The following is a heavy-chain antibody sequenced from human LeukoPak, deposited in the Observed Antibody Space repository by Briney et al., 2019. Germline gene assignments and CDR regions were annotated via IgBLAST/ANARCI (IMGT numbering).Heavy chain of an antibody. Sequence: ASVKVSCKASGGTFSSYAISWVRQAPGQGLEWMGGIIPIFGTANYAQKFQGRVTITADESTSTAYMELSSLRSEDTAVYYCARGIYYYDSRPPYFDYWGQGTLVTVSS. CDR2: IIPIFGTA. J-gene: IGHJ4*02. D-gene: IGHD3-22*01. V-gene: IGHV1-69*13. CDR3: ARGIYYYDSRPPYFDY. CDR1: GGTFSSYA.